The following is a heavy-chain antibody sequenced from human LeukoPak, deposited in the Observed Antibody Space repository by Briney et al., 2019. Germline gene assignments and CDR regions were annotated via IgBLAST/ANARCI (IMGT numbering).Heavy chain of an antibody. CDR2: IYPGDSET. J-gene: IGHJ4*02. CDR3: VRSRGYSYGYSYYFDY. D-gene: IGHD5-18*01. CDR1: GYSFTTYW. V-gene: IGHV5-51*01. Sequence: GASLKISCKGSGYSFTTYWIGWVRQMPRKGLEWMGIIYPGDSETRYSPSFQGQVTISPDKSIITAYLQWSSLKASDTAMYYCVRSRGYSYGYSYYFDYWGQGTLVTVSS.